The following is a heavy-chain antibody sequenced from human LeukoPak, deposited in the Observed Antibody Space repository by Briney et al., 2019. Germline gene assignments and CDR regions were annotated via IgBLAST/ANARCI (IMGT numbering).Heavy chain of an antibody. J-gene: IGHJ4*02. V-gene: IGHV3-48*01. CDR2: ISSSSSTI. D-gene: IGHD6-6*01. Sequence: GGSLRLSCAASGFTFDDYGMSWVRQAPGKGLEWVSYISSSSSTIYYADSVKGRFTISRDNAKNSLYLQLNSLRAEDTAVYYCARESFAARWDWGQGTLVTVSS. CDR1: GFTFDDYG. CDR3: ARESFAARWD.